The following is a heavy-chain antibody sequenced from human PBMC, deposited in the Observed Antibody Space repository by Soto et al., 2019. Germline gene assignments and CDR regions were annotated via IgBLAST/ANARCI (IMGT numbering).Heavy chain of an antibody. J-gene: IGHJ4*02. CDR2: IKHGGSA. D-gene: IGHD1-26*01. V-gene: IGHV4-34*01. CDR1: GGSFSDYI. CDR3: ARGLISGSHYSGGWYYFDS. Sequence: QVQLQQSGAGLLKPSETLSLTCDVYGGSFSDYIWTWIRQTPGKGLQWIGQIKHGGSANYNPSLTRRVPMSVHTSSSQFSLELSSVTAADTAVYYCARGLISGSHYSGGWYYFDSWGQGTQVTVSS.